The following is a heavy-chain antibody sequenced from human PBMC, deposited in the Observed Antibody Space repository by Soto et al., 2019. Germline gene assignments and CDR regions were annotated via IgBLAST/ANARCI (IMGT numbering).Heavy chain of an antibody. V-gene: IGHV1-2*02. J-gene: IGHJ5*02. Sequence: ASVKVSCKASGYTFTGYYMHWVRQAPGQGLEWMGWINPNSGGTNYAQKFQGRVTMTRDTSINTAYMELSNLRSDDKAVYYCARTSWFETCGQGKLVTVS. CDR1: GYTFTGYY. CDR3: ARTSWFET. CDR2: INPNSGGT.